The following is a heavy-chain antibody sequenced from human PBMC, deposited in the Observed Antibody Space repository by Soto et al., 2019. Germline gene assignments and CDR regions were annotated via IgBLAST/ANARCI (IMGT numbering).Heavy chain of an antibody. CDR1: GGSFSGYY. CDR2: INHSGST. V-gene: IGHV4-34*01. D-gene: IGHD4-17*01. CDR3: ARRYYGDSRKFDY. Sequence: SETLSLTCAVYGGSFSGYYWSWIRQPPGKGLEWIGEINHSGSTNYNPSLKSRVTISVDTSKNQFSLKLSSVTAADTAVYYCARRYYGDSRKFDYWGQGTLVTVSS. J-gene: IGHJ4*02.